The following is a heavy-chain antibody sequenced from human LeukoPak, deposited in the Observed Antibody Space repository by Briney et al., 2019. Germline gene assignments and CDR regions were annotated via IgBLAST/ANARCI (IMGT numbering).Heavy chain of an antibody. CDR2: IIPIFGTA. D-gene: IGHD6-13*01. J-gene: IGHJ4*02. CDR1: GGTFSSYA. Sequence: GASVKLSCKASGGTFSSYAISWVRQAPGQGLEWMGGIIPIFGTANYAQKFQGRVTITADESTSTAYMELSSLRSEDTAVYYCARSAAGRNYFDYWGQGTLVTVSS. V-gene: IGHV1-69*13. CDR3: ARSAAGRNYFDY.